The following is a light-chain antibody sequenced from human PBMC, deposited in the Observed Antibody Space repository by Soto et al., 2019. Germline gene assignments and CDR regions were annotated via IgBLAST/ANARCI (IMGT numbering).Light chain of an antibody. Sequence: IVLTQSPGTLSLSPGERATLSCRASQTVSSNSLAWYYQKPGQAPRLLIYGASSRATGIPDRFSCSGSGTYFTLTIRTLEPEDFAVYYCQLYGCSARAFGQGTKVEIK. CDR1: QTVSSNS. CDR3: QLYGCSARA. CDR2: GAS. J-gene: IGKJ1*01. V-gene: IGKV3-20*01.